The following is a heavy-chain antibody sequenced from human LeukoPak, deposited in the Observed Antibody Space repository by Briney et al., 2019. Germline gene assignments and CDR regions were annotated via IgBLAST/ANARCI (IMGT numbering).Heavy chain of an antibody. CDR3: AKRRSGYGYYFDY. V-gene: IGHV3-23*01. CDR1: GFTFSSYA. D-gene: IGHD5-12*01. Sequence: PGGPLRLSCAASGFTFSSYARSWVRQAPGKGLEGVSAISGSGVSTYYADSVKGRFTISRDNSKNTLYLQMNSLRAEDTAVYYCAKRRSGYGYYFDYWGQGTLVTVSS. J-gene: IGHJ4*02. CDR2: ISGSGVST.